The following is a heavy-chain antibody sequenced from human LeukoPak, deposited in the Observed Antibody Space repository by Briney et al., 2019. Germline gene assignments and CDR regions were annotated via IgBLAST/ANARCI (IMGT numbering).Heavy chain of an antibody. CDR3: ASDFTIFGVVLSAFNI. CDR2: IYHSGST. Sequence: SETLSLTCTVSGYSISSGYYWGWIRQPPGKGLEWIGSIYHSGSTYYNPSLKSRVTISVDTSKNQFSLNLTSVTAADTAVYYCASDFTIFGVVLSAFNIWGRGRMVTVSS. D-gene: IGHD3-3*01. J-gene: IGHJ3*02. V-gene: IGHV4-38-2*02. CDR1: GYSISSGYY.